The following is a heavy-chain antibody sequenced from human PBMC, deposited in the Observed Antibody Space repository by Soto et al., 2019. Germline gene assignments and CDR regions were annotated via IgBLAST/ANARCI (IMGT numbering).Heavy chain of an antibody. CDR2: INHSGST. Sequence: QVQLQQWGAGLLKPSETLSLTCAVYGGSFSGYYWSWIRQPPGKGLEWIGEINHSGSTNYNPSLKSRVTISVDTSKNRFSLKLSSVTAADTAVYYCARGLRSLPPNPITIFGDPDRGGDYYYYMDVWGKGTTVTVSS. J-gene: IGHJ6*03. CDR3: ARGLRSLPPNPITIFGDPDRGGDYYYYMDV. V-gene: IGHV4-34*01. CDR1: GGSFSGYY. D-gene: IGHD3-3*01.